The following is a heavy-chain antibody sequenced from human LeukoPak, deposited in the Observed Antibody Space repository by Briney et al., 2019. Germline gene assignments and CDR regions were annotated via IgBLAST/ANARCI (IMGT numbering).Heavy chain of an antibody. CDR2: IIPILGIA. J-gene: IGHJ6*02. CDR1: GGTFSSYT. Sequence: SVKVSCKASGGTFSSYTISWVRQAPGQGLEWMGRIIPILGIANYAQKFQGRVTITADKSTSTAYMELGSLRSEDTAVYYCARDYQAVAGTSYYYGMDVWGQGTTVTASS. D-gene: IGHD6-19*01. V-gene: IGHV1-69*04. CDR3: ARDYQAVAGTSYYYGMDV.